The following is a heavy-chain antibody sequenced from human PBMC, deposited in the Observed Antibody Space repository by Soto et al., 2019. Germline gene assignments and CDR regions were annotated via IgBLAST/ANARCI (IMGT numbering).Heavy chain of an antibody. CDR2: IYYSGST. Sequence: SETLSLTCTVSGGSISSYYWSWIRQPPGKGLEWIGYIYYSGSTNYNPSLKSRVTISVDTSKNQLSLKLSSVTAADTAVYYFARFFCSGGSCPYNNWFDPWGQGTLVTVSS. V-gene: IGHV4-59*08. CDR3: ARFFCSGGSCPYNNWFDP. CDR1: GGSISSYY. J-gene: IGHJ5*02. D-gene: IGHD2-15*01.